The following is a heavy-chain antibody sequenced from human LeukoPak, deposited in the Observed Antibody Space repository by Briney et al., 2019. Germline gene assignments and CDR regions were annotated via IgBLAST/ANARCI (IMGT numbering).Heavy chain of an antibody. CDR3: ARGPTVTYYTFDY. CDR2: INPNSGGT. D-gene: IGHD4-17*01. V-gene: IGHV1-2*02. J-gene: IGHJ4*02. CDR1: GYTFTDYY. Sequence: GASVKVSCKASGYTFTDYYMHWVRQAPGQGLEWMGWINPNSGGTNYAQKFQGRVTMTRDTSISTAYMDLSRLRSDDTAVYYCARGPTVTYYTFDYWGQGTLVTVSS.